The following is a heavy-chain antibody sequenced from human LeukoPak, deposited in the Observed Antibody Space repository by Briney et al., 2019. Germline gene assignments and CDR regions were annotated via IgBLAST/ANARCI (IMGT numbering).Heavy chain of an antibody. J-gene: IGHJ4*02. CDR2: INSDGSST. V-gene: IGHV3-74*01. CDR3: ARDHYDSSGYYADY. D-gene: IGHD3-22*01. CDR1: GFTFSSYW. Sequence: GGSLRLSCAASGFTFSSYWMSWVRQAPGKGLVWVSRINSDGSSTSYADSVKGRFTISRDNAKNTLYLQMNSLRAEDTAVYYCARDHYDSSGYYADYWGQGTLVTVSS.